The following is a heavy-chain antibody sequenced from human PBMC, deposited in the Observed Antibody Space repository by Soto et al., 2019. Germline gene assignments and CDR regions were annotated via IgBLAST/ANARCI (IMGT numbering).Heavy chain of an antibody. CDR3: ARDSSGRANFDY. Sequence: QVQLVQSGGEVKKPGASVKVSCKASGYTFTSSGISWVRQAPGQGLEWMGWTSAYMVTNYAQKFQGRVTMTTDTSTSTAYMELMSLRSDDTAVYYCARDSSGRANFDYWGQGTLVTVSS. D-gene: IGHD6-19*01. V-gene: IGHV1-18*01. CDR2: TSAYMVT. CDR1: GYTFTSSG. J-gene: IGHJ4*02.